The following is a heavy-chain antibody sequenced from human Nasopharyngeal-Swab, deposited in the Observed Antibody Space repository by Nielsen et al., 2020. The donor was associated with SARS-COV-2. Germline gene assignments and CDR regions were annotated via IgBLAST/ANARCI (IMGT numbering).Heavy chain of an antibody. V-gene: IGHV4-34*01. D-gene: IGHD6-6*01. CDR1: GFTFSSYS. CDR3: ARGKYRRAFDI. Sequence: ESLKISCAASGFTFSSYSMNWVRQPPGKGLEWIGEINHSGSTNYNPSLKSRVTISVDTSKNQFSLKLSSVTAADTAVYYCARGKYRRAFDIWGQGTMVTVSS. J-gene: IGHJ3*02. CDR2: INHSGST.